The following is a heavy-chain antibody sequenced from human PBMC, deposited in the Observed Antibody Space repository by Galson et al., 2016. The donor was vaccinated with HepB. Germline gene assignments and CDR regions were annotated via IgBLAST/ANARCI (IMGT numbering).Heavy chain of an antibody. D-gene: IGHD3-9*01. CDR1: GFTFSSYG. CDR3: AKNDILAGYSAFDY. V-gene: IGHV3-30*18. J-gene: IGHJ4*02. Sequence: SLRLSCAASGFTFSSYGMHWVRQAPGKGLEWVAVISYDGSNKYYADSVRGRFTISRDNSKNTLFLQMKSLIAEDTAVYYCAKNDILAGYSAFDYWGQGTLVTVSS. CDR2: ISYDGSNK.